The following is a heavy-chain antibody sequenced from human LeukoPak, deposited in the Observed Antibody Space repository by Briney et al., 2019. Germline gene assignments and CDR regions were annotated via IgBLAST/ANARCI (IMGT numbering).Heavy chain of an antibody. CDR1: GGSISSYY. J-gene: IGHJ6*02. V-gene: IGHV4-59*01. CDR2: IYYSGST. Sequence: PSETQSLICTVSGGSISSYYWSWIRQSPGKGLEWIGYIYYSGSTTYNPSLKSRVTISVDTSKNQFSLKLNSVTAADTAVYYCARGYDSMDVWGQGTTVTVSS. CDR3: ARGYDSMDV.